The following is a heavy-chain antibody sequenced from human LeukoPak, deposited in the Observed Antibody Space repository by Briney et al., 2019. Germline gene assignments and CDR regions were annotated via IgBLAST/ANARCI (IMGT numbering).Heavy chain of an antibody. J-gene: IGHJ6*03. CDR1: GFTFSNYG. Sequence: GGSLRLSCAASGFTFSNYGMHWVRQAPGKGLEWVAVISYDGSNKYYADSVKGRFTISRDNSKNTLFLQMNSLRAEDTALYYCAKYPGGFTGIVNYYHMDVWGKGTTVTVSS. V-gene: IGHV3-30*18. D-gene: IGHD1-26*01. CDR3: AKYPGGFTGIVNYYHMDV. CDR2: ISYDGSNK.